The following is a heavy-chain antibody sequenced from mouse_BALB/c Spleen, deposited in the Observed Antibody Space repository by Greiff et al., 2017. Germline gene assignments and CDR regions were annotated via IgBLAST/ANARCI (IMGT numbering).Heavy chain of an antibody. CDR3: AKGVGQDAMDD. Sequence: QSGAELVRSGASVKMSCKASGYTFTSYNMPWVKQTPGQGLDWIGYIYPGNGGTNYNQKFKGKATLTADKSSSTAYMQISSLTSEDSAVYFCAKGVGQDAMDDWGQGTSVTVSS. V-gene: IGHV1-12*01. CDR2: IYPGNGGT. D-gene: IGHD3-3*01. J-gene: IGHJ4*01. CDR1: GYTFTSYN.